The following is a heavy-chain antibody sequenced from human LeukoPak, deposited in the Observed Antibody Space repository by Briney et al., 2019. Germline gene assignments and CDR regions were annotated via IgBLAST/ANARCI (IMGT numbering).Heavy chain of an antibody. D-gene: IGHD5-24*01. J-gene: IGHJ4*02. Sequence: QPGGSLRLSCVASGFTFSTYWMTWVRQAPGKGLESVANIKQDGSDKFYVDSVKGRFTVSRDNAQNSLYLQMNSLRVEDTAVYYCARDWGNGGYNYVHWGQGTLVTVSS. CDR2: IKQDGSDK. CDR3: ARDWGNGGYNYVH. CDR1: GFTFSTYW. V-gene: IGHV3-7*05.